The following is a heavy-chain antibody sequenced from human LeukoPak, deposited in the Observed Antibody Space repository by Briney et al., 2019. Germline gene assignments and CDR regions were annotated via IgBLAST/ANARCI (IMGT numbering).Heavy chain of an antibody. D-gene: IGHD6-13*01. CDR2: ISGDSRYI. CDR3: AKDPPPPPSSWYELVDY. Sequence: GGSLRLSCAASGFTFSSYSMNWVRQAPGKGLEWVSAISGDSRYIYYADSVRGRFTISRDNAENSLYLQMNSLRVEDTAVYYCAKDPPPPPSSWYELVDYWGQGTLDTVSS. J-gene: IGHJ4*02. CDR1: GFTFSSYS. V-gene: IGHV3-21*04.